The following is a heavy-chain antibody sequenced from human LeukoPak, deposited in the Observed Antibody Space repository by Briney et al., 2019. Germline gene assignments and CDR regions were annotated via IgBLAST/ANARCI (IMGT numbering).Heavy chain of an antibody. CDR1: GGSFSGYY. D-gene: IGHD1-26*01. J-gene: IGHJ4*02. CDR2: INHSGST. CDR3: ARSGSPVGATNDY. V-gene: IGHV4-34*01. Sequence: SETLSLTCAAYGGSFSGYYWSWIRQPPGKGLEWIGEINHSGSTNYNPSLKRRVTTSVDTSKNQFSLKLSSVTAADTAVYYCARSGSPVGATNDYWGQGTMVTVSS.